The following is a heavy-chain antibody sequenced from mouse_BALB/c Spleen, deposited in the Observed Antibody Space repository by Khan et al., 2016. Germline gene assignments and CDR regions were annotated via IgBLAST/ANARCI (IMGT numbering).Heavy chain of an antibody. CDR3: ARDRYYYGSSRYFDG. Sequence: QLVQSGPELKKPGKTVKISCKASGYTFTNYGMNWVKQAPGKGLKWMGWINTYSGESTYADDFTGRFAFSLETSANTAYLQINNLKNEDKATYFCARDRYYYGSSRYFDGWGAGTTVTVSS. D-gene: IGHD1-1*01. V-gene: IGHV9-1*02. J-gene: IGHJ1*01. CDR2: INTYSGES. CDR1: GYTFTNYG.